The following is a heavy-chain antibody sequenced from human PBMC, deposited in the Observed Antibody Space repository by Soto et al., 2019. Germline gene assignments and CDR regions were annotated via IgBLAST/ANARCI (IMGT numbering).Heavy chain of an antibody. D-gene: IGHD6-13*01. Sequence: GGSLRLSCAASGFTFSTSGMHWIRQAPGKGLEWVAMISHDGGATYYVDSVKGRFTISRDTDKNTLHLQMDSLRPEDTATYYCAKDWGSSGWYNWFDPWGQGTLVTVSS. CDR1: GFTFSTSG. CDR3: AKDWGSSGWYNWFDP. CDR2: ISHDGGAT. V-gene: IGHV3-30*18. J-gene: IGHJ5*02.